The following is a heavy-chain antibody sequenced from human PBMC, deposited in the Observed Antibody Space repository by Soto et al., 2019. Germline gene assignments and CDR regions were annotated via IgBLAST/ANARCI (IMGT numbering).Heavy chain of an antibody. CDR3: AKDGLGAYSYGSYYFDY. J-gene: IGHJ4*02. CDR1: GFTFSRYA. V-gene: IGHV3-23*01. D-gene: IGHD5-18*01. Sequence: EVQLLESGGGLVQPGGSLRLSCAASGFTFSRYAMSWVRQAPGKGLEWVSTISGSGGSTYSADSVKGRFTISRDNSKNTLYLQMNSLRAEDTAVYYCAKDGLGAYSYGSYYFDYWGQGTRVTVSS. CDR2: ISGSGGST.